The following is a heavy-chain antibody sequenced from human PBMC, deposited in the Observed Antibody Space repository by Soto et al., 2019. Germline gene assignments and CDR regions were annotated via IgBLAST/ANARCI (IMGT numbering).Heavy chain of an antibody. Sequence: EAQLVESGGGFVQPGGSLRLSCAASGFTFSSYSMSWVRQAPGKGLEWISYISKDGSTIYYADSVKGRFTISRDDAKSSLYLQINSLRDEDKAVYSCARGFSYASFDYWGQGTLVTVSS. CDR3: ARGFSYASFDY. CDR1: GFTFSSYS. CDR2: ISKDGSTI. J-gene: IGHJ4*02. D-gene: IGHD5-18*01. V-gene: IGHV3-48*02.